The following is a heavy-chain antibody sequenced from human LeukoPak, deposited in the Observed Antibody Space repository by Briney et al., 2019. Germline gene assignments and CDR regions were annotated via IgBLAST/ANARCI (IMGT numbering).Heavy chain of an antibody. J-gene: IGHJ6*01. CDR2: ISGSGDNT. Sequence: GGSLTLSCAASGFTFSGFAMSWVRRTRGKGLEWVSGISGSGDNTLYADSVKGRFTISRDNSKNTLYLEMNSLRAEDTAIYYCAKMKGHPLPKYYMDVWGQGTTVTVSS. CDR3: AKMKGHPLPKYYMDV. D-gene: IGHD1-26*01. CDR1: GFTFSGFA. V-gene: IGHV3-23*01.